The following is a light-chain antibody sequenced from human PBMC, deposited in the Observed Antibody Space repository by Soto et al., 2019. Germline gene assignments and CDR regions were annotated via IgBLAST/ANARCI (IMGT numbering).Light chain of an antibody. CDR1: QSVRSSY. J-gene: IGKJ1*01. CDR2: GVS. Sequence: EIVLTQSPGTLSLSPGERATLSCRASQSVRSSYLAWYQQKLGQAPRLLIYGVSNRATGIPDRFSGSGSGTAVTITISRLESEDFAVYYCQQYGTSPRTFGQGTKVEIK. V-gene: IGKV3-20*01. CDR3: QQYGTSPRT.